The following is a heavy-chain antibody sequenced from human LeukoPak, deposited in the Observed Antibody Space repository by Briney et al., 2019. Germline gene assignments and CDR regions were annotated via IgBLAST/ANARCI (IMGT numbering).Heavy chain of an antibody. D-gene: IGHD2-21*02. V-gene: IGHV3-48*03. J-gene: IGHJ6*02. Sequence: PGGSLRLSCAASGFTFSSYAMNWVRQAPGKGLEWVSYIISRGSTIYYADSVKGRFTISGDNAKNSLYLQMNSLRAEDTAVYYCAREYCGGDCYSSSDYYNGMEVWGQGTTVTVSS. CDR2: IISRGSTI. CDR3: AREYCGGDCYSSSDYYNGMEV. CDR1: GFTFSSYA.